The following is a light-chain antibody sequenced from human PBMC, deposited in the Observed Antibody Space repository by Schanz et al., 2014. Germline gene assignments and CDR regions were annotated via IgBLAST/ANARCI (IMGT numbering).Light chain of an antibody. Sequence: EIVMTQSPPTLSVSPGERATLSCRASQSVSSNLAWYQQKPGQAPRLLIYGASTRATGIPARFSGSGSGTEFTLTISSLQSEDFAVYYCQHYDKWPLITFGPGTKVDIK. J-gene: IGKJ3*01. V-gene: IGKV3-15*01. CDR3: QHYDKWPLIT. CDR2: GAS. CDR1: QSVSSN.